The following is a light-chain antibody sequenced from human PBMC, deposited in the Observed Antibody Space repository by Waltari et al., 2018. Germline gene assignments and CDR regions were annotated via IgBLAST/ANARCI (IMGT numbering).Light chain of an antibody. V-gene: IGKV3-15*01. Sequence: IVMTQSQATLSVSPGERATLSCRASQSVNSNLAWYQQRPGQAPRLLIYGASTTATGIPARFTGSGSGTEFTLTISSLQSEDFAVYYCQQYNNWPLTFGGGTEVEIK. CDR1: QSVNSN. CDR3: QQYNNWPLT. CDR2: GAS. J-gene: IGKJ4*01.